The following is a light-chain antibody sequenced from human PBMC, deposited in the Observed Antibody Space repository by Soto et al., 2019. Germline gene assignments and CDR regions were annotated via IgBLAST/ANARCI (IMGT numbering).Light chain of an antibody. CDR3: QSQDASLSGHVV. J-gene: IGLJ2*01. CDR1: TSNIGAGYD. V-gene: IGLV1-40*01. CDR2: GDA. Sequence: QSVLTQPPSVSGAPGQTVTFSCTGSTSNIGAGYDVLWYQQLPGRAPRLLIYGDANRPSGVPDRFSASKSGTSASLVITGLQIEDEGDYHCQSQDASLSGHVVFGGGTKVTVL.